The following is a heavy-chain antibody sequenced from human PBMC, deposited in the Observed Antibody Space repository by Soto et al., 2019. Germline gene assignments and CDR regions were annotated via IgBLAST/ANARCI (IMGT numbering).Heavy chain of an antibody. V-gene: IGHV3-23*01. Sequence: EVQLLESGGGLVQPWGSLRLSCAASGFTFSNYGMSWVRQAPVKGVEWVSALPEIGTNTYYADSVKGRFTISRDNSKNTLFLQINNLRAGDSAVYYCAKKSGMGATLYFDYWGQGTLVTVSS. CDR2: LPEIGTNT. CDR1: GFTFSNYG. D-gene: IGHD1-26*01. CDR3: AKKSGMGATLYFDY. J-gene: IGHJ4*02.